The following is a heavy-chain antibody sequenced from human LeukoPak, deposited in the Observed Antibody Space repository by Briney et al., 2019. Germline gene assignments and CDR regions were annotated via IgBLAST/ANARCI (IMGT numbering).Heavy chain of an antibody. V-gene: IGHV1-46*01. D-gene: IGHD2-2*01. J-gene: IGHJ3*02. CDR3: ARGVVPAGDAFDI. CDR1: GYTFTSYY. Sequence: GASVKVSCKASGYTFTSYYMHWVRQAPGQGLEWMGIINPSGGSTSYAQKFQGRVTMTRDMSTSAVYMELSSLRSEDTAVYYCARGVVPAGDAFDIWGQGTMVTVSS. CDR2: INPSGGST.